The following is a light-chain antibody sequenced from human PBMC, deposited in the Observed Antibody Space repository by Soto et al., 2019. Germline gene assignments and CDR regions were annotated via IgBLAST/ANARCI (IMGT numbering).Light chain of an antibody. V-gene: IGLV1-44*01. Sequence: SVLRHPRTTCRTPGPPVTISCSGSSSNIGSNTVNWYQQLPGTAPKLLIYSNNQRPSGVPDRFSGSKSGTSASLAISGLQSEDEADYYCQSYDSSLSGSVFGTGTKVTVL. CDR3: QSYDSSLSGSV. CDR2: SNN. CDR1: SSNIGSNT. J-gene: IGLJ1*01.